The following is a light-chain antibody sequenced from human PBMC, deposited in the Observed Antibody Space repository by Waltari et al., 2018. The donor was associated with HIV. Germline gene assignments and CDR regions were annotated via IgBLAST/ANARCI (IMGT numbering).Light chain of an antibody. Sequence: DIVMTQSPESLAVCLGERATINCKSSQSVLYSSNNKNYLSWYQQKPGQGPKLLIYWASTRESGVPDRFSGSGSGTDFTLTISDLQAEDVAVYYCQQYYSRPPTFGGGTKVEIK. CDR2: WAS. CDR1: QSVLYSSNNKNY. J-gene: IGKJ4*01. CDR3: QQYYSRPPT. V-gene: IGKV4-1*01.